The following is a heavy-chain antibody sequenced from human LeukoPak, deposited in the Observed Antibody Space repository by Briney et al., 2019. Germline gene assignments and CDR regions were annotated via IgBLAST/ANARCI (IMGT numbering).Heavy chain of an antibody. CDR3: ARAPRVRGFDAFDI. J-gene: IGHJ3*02. Sequence: GESLKISCQGSGYSFTSYWIGWVRQMPGKSLEWMGIIYPGDSDTRYSPSFQGQVTISADKSISTAYLQWSSLKASDTAMYYCARAPRVRGFDAFDIWGQGTMVTVSS. D-gene: IGHD3-10*01. CDR2: IYPGDSDT. CDR1: GYSFTSYW. V-gene: IGHV5-51*01.